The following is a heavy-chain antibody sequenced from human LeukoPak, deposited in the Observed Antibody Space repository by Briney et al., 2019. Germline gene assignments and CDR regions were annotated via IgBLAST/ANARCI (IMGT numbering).Heavy chain of an antibody. CDR2: ISSSSGYI. CDR3: VRDHDWSFDL. CDR1: GFTFSSYS. Sequence: NPGGSLRLSCAVSGFTFSSYSMNWVRQAPGKGLEWVSSISSSSGYIYYADSVKGRFTISRDNAKNSLYLHVNSLRDEDTAVYYCVRDHDWSFDLWGQGALVTVSS. V-gene: IGHV3-21*01. J-gene: IGHJ4*02. D-gene: IGHD1-1*01.